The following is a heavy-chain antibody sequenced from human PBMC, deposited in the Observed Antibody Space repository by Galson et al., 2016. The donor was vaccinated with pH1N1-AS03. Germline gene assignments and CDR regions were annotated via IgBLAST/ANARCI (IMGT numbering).Heavy chain of an antibody. D-gene: IGHD1-7*01. CDR2: IKQDGSEK. V-gene: IGHV3-7*03. CDR3: AREPSRELGNYFDY. Sequence: SLRLSCAASGFSFSASWMSWVRQAPRKGLEWVANIKQDGSEKYYVDSVKGRFTISRDNAKNSLYLQMNSLRAEDTAVYYCAREPSRELGNYFDYWGQGTLVTVSS. J-gene: IGHJ4*02. CDR1: GFSFSASW.